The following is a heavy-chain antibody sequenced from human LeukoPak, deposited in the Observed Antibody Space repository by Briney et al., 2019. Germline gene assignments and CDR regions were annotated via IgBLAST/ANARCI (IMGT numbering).Heavy chain of an antibody. CDR1: GYTFTSYG. J-gene: IGHJ4*02. Sequence: ASVKASCKASGYTFTSYGISWVRQAPGQGLEWVGWISAYNGNINYAQKLQGRVTMTTDTSTSTAYMELRSLRSDDTAVYYCARLMIDWGHSDYWGQGTLVTVSS. V-gene: IGHV1-18*01. CDR3: ARLMIDWGHSDY. CDR2: ISAYNGNI. D-gene: IGHD3-22*01.